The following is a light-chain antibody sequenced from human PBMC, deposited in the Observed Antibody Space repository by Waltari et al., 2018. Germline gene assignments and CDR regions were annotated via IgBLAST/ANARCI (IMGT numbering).Light chain of an antibody. CDR1: QSISNW. V-gene: IGKV1-5*03. J-gene: IGKJ2*01. Sequence: DIQMTQSPSTLSASVGARVTITCRASQSISNWLAWYQQKPGQAPKVLIYKSFTLQSGVPSRFSGSGSETEFTLTISSLQPDDFATYYCQQYNISPYTFGQGTTLEI. CDR3: QQYNISPYT. CDR2: KSF.